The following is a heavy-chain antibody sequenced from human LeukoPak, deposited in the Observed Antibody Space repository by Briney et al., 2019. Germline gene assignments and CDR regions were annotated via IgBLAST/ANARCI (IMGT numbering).Heavy chain of an antibody. CDR1: GFTFSSYG. Sequence: GGSLRLSCAASGFTFSSYGMHWVRQAPGKGLEWVAFIRYDGSNKYYADSVKDRFTISRDNSKNTLYLQMNSLRAEDTAVYYCSVVVPAAISRPFDYWGQGTLVTVSS. CDR2: IRYDGSNK. J-gene: IGHJ4*02. D-gene: IGHD2-2*01. CDR3: SVVVPAAISRPFDY. V-gene: IGHV3-30*02.